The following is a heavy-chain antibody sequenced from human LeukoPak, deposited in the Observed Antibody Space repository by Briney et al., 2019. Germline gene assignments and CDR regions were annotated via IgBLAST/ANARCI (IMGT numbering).Heavy chain of an antibody. V-gene: IGHV1-46*01. CDR3: ARGAWAGVVREYNQYYYYYMDV. J-gene: IGHJ6*03. CDR2: INPSGGST. D-gene: IGHD3-10*01. Sequence: GASVKVSCKASGYTFTSYYMHWVRQAPGQGLEWMGIINPSGGSTSYAQKFQGRVTMTRDMSTSTVYMELSSLRSEDTAVYYCARGAWAGVVREYNQYYYYYMDVWGKGTTVTVSS. CDR1: GYTFTSYY.